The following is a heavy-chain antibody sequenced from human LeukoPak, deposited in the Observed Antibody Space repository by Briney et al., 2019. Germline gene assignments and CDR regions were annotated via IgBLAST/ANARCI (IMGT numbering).Heavy chain of an antibody. J-gene: IGHJ4*02. Sequence: SETLSLTCAVYGGSFSSYYWSWISQPPGKGLEWIGEINHSGSTNYNPSLKSRVTISVDTSKNQFSLKLSSVSAADTAGYYCARVQAAGDGYYFDFRGQGTLVTVSS. CDR2: INHSGST. V-gene: IGHV4-34*01. D-gene: IGHD7-27*01. CDR1: GGSFSSYY. CDR3: ARVQAAGDGYYFDF.